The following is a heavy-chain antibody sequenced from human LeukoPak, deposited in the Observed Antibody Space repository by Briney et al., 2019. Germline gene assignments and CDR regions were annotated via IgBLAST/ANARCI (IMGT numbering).Heavy chain of an antibody. J-gene: IGHJ5*02. CDR3: AKEGRWFDP. CDR1: GFILSNTG. V-gene: IGHV3-30*02. Sequence: GGSLRLSCAASGFILSNTGMHWVRQAPGKGLEWVAFILSDGSKRYYADSVQGRFTISRDISRNTLYLQMNSLRLEDTALYHCAKEGRWFDPWGQGTLVTVSS. CDR2: ILSDGSKR.